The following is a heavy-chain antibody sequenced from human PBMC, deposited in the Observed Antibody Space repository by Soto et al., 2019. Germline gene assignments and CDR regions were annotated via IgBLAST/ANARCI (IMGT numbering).Heavy chain of an antibody. CDR3: ARHNYGSGSTYFDY. J-gene: IGHJ4*02. V-gene: IGHV4-31*03. CDR2: TYNSVST. Sequence: PSETLSLTCTVSGGSISRGGYYWSWIRQNPGKGLEWIGYTYNSVSTYYNPSLKSRVTISVDTSKNQFSLKLNSMTAADTAVYNCARHNYGSGSTYFDYWGQGTLVTSPQ. D-gene: IGHD3-10*01. CDR1: GGSISRGGYY.